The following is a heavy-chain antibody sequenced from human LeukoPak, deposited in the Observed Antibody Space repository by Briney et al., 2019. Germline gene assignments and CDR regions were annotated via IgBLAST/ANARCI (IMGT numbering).Heavy chain of an antibody. CDR2: ISDSGYYT. J-gene: IGHJ6*02. V-gene: IGHV3-23*01. Sequence: PGGSLRLSCTASGFTFSNYVMRWVRQAPGKGLECVSGISDSGYYTGYADSVKGRFTASRDNSRNTLYLQMNSLRAEDTAVYYCAEGTSRTYGSDYGMDVWGQGTTVTVSS. CDR1: GFTFSNYV. D-gene: IGHD3-10*01. CDR3: AEGTSRTYGSDYGMDV.